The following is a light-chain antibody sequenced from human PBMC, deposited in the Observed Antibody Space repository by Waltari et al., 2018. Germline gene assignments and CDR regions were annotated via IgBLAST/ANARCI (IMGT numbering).Light chain of an antibody. CDR2: DDS. V-gene: IGLV3-21*02. CDR3: QVWDSSSDLWV. Sequence: SYVLTQPPSVSVAPGPTARITCGGNNIGSESVHWYQQKPCQAPVLVVYDDSYRPSGIPERVAGSNSGNTATLTISRVEDGDEADYYCQVWDSSSDLWVFGGGTKLTVL. CDR1: NIGSES. J-gene: IGLJ3*02.